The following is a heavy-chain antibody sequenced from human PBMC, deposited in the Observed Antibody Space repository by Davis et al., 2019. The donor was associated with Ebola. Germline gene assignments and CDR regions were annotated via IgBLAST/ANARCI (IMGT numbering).Heavy chain of an antibody. Sequence: GESLKISCAASGFTFSSYGMHWVRQAPGKGLEWVAFIRYDGSNKYYADSVKGRFTISRDNSKNTLYLQMNSLRAEDTAVYYCASATGDYWGQGTLVTVSS. V-gene: IGHV3-30*02. CDR2: IRYDGSNK. CDR1: GFTFSSYG. D-gene: IGHD2-15*01. CDR3: ASATGDY. J-gene: IGHJ4*02.